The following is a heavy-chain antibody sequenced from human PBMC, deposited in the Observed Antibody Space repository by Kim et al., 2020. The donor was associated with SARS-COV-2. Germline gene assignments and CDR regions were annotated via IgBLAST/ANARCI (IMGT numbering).Heavy chain of an antibody. V-gene: IGHV5-51*01. D-gene: IGHD1-20*01. CDR1: GYSFTSYW. CDR3: ARTSYNWNDVGYFDY. CDR2: IYPGDSDT. J-gene: IGHJ4*02. Sequence: GESLKISCKGSGYSFTSYWIGWVRQMPGKGLEWMGIIYPGDSDTRYSPSFQGQVTISADKSISTAYLQWSSLKASDTAMYYCARTSYNWNDVGYFDYWGQGTLVTVSS.